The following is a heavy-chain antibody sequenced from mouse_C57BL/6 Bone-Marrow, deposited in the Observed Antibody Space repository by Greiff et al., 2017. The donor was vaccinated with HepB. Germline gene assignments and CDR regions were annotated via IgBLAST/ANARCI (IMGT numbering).Heavy chain of an antibody. D-gene: IGHD1-2*01. J-gene: IGHJ4*01. Sequence: EVQGVESGGGLVQPGRSLRLSCATSGFTFSDFYMEWVRQAPGKGLEWIAASKNNANDSTTEYSASVKGRFIVSRDTTQSFLYLQRNALRADDTAIYYSARDAIATGEAMDCWGQGASVTV. CDR1: GFTFSDFY. CDR3: ARDAIATGEAMDC. CDR2: SKNNANDSTT. V-gene: IGHV7-1*01.